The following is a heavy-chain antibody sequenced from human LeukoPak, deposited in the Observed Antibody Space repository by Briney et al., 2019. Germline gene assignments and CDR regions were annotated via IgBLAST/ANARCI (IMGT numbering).Heavy chain of an antibody. D-gene: IGHD2-2*01. CDR1: GGSIGRTSYY. V-gene: IGHV4-39*01. Sequence: SATLSLTCTVSGGSIGRTSYYWGWARQPPGKGLEWIGSIYYSGGTYYNPSLKSRVTIFVDTSKNQFSLKMNSVTAADTAVYYCARHQFQLLVNDDAFDVWGQGTMVTVSS. CDR3: ARHQFQLLVNDDAFDV. CDR2: IYYSGGT. J-gene: IGHJ3*01.